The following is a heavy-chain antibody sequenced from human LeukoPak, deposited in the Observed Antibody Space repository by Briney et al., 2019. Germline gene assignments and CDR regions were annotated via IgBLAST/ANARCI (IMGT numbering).Heavy chain of an antibody. CDR1: GFTFSSYA. D-gene: IGHD2-2*01. CDR2: ISYDGSNK. J-gene: IGHJ6*02. V-gene: IGHV3-30*14. Sequence: GGSLRLSCAASGFTFSSYAMHWVRQAPGKGLEWVAVISYDGSNKYYADSVKGRFTISRDNSKNTLYLQMNSLRAEDTAVYYCARSIGYCSSTSCPSRLYYYYGMDVWGQGTTVTVSS. CDR3: ARSIGYCSSTSCPSRLYYYYGMDV.